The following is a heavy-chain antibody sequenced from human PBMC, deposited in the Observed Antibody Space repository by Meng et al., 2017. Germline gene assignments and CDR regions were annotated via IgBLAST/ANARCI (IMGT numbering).Heavy chain of an antibody. D-gene: IGHD3-10*01. Sequence: QVQLVRSGAEVKKPGASVKVSCKASGYTFTGYYMHWVRQAPGQGLEWMGRINPNSGGTNYAQKFQGRVTMTRDTSISTAYMELSRLRSDDTAVYYCARGLYGSGSPREYFDYWGQGTLVTVSS. CDR3: ARGLYGSGSPREYFDY. V-gene: IGHV1-2*06. CDR1: GYTFTGYY. J-gene: IGHJ4*02. CDR2: INPNSGGT.